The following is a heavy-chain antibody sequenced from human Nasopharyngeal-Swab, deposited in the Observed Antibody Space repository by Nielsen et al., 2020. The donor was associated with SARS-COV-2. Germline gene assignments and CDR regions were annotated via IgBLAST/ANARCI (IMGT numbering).Heavy chain of an antibody. CDR2: ISYDGNDK. CDR1: GFTFSDYY. CDR3: AKDEMIRGVIGGSYFDS. J-gene: IGHJ4*02. D-gene: IGHD3-10*01. V-gene: IGHV3-30*18. Sequence: GESLKISCAASGFTFSDYYMSWIRQAPGKGLEWVALISYDGNDKSYGDSVKGRFTISRDNSKNTLYLQMNSLRAEDTAVYYCAKDEMIRGVIGGSYFDSWGQGTLVTVSS.